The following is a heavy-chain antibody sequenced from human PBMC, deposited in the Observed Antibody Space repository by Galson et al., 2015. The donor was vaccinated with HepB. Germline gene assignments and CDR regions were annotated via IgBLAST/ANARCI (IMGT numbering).Heavy chain of an antibody. Sequence: SLRLSCAASGFTFSHAWMSWVRQAPGKGLEWVGRLKSKADGGATDYAAPVRGRFIISRDDSKNTLYLQMNSLQTEDTALYYCTTDGVGYCGGASCYSSCWGQGTLVTVSS. CDR2: LKSKADGGAT. CDR3: TTDGVGYCGGASCYSSC. D-gene: IGHD2-2*01. J-gene: IGHJ4*02. CDR1: GFTFSHAW. V-gene: IGHV3-15*01.